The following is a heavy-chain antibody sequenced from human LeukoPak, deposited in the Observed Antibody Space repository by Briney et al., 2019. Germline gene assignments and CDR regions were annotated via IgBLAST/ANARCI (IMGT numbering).Heavy chain of an antibody. CDR3: AKDRASSTSCLDY. CDR1: GFTFTSYG. V-gene: IGHV3-33*06. J-gene: IGHJ4*02. D-gene: IGHD2-2*01. CDR2: IGYDGSNK. Sequence: GGSLRLSCAASGFTFTSYGMHWVRQAPGQGLEWVAVIGYDGSNKYYADTVKGRFTISRDNSKNTLYLQMNSLRVEDTAVYYCAKDRASSTSCLDYWGQGALVTVSS.